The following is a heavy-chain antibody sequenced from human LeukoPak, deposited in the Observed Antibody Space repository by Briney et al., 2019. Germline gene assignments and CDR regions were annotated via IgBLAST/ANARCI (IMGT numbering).Heavy chain of an antibody. CDR1: GYTFTSYG. V-gene: IGHV1-18*01. Sequence: ASVKVSCKASGYTFTSYGISWVRQAPGQGLEWMRWISAYNGNTNYAQKLQGRVTMTTDTSTSTAYMELRSLRSDDTAVYYCARDYFSYCSSTSCSINWFDPWGQGTLVTVSS. J-gene: IGHJ5*02. D-gene: IGHD2-2*01. CDR3: ARDYFSYCSSTSCSINWFDP. CDR2: ISAYNGNT.